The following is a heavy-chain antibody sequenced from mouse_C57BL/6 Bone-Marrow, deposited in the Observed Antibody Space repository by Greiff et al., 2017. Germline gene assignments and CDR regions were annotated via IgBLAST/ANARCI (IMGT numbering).Heavy chain of an antibody. CDR1: GFNINDDY. V-gene: IGHV14-4*01. CDR2: LDPENGDP. D-gene: IGHD2-4*01. J-gene: IGHJ3*01. Sequence: VQLQQPGAELVRPGASVKLSCTASGFNINDDYMHWVKQRPEQGLEWIGWLDPENGDPEYAWKFQGKAPITADTSSNTAYLQSSRLASEYTAVYYCTIPFDYDRGAWLAYWGQGTLVTVSA. CDR3: TIPFDYDRGAWLAY.